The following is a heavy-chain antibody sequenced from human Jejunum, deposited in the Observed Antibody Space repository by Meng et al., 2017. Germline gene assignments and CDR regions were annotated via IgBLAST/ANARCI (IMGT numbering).Heavy chain of an antibody. CDR3: ARDGKVGGRKYYFDY. CDR1: GFTFSNYA. V-gene: IGHV3-30*15. Sequence: GGSLRLSCAASGFTFSNYAIHWVRQAPGKGLEWVAIISYDGNIKYYADSVKGRFTISRDNSENTLYLQMSSLRAENAAVYYCARDGKVGGRKYYFDYWGQGTLVTVSS. D-gene: IGHD1-26*01. J-gene: IGHJ4*03. CDR2: ISYDGNIK.